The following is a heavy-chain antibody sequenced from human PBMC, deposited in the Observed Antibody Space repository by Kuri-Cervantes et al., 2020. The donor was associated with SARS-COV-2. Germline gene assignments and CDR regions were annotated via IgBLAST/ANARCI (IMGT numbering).Heavy chain of an antibody. J-gene: IGHJ4*02. V-gene: IGHV5-10-1*01. CDR1: GYSFTSYW. D-gene: IGHD3-22*01. CDR3: ARLYYYDNWALIDY. CDR2: IDPSDSYT. Sequence: KVSCKGSGYSFTSYWISWVRQMPGKGLEWMGRIDPSDSYTNYSPSFQGHVTISADRSISTAYLQWSSLKASDTAMYYCARLYYYDNWALIDYWGQGTLVTVSS.